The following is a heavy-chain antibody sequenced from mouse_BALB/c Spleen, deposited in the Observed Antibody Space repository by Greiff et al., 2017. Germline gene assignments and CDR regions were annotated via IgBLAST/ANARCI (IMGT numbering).Heavy chain of an antibody. Sequence: EVMLVESGGGLVQPGGSLKLSCAASGFTFSSYTMSWVRQTPEKRLEWVAYISNGGGSTYYPDTVKGRFTISRDNAKNTLYLQMSSLKSEDTAMYYCARHLYDYDGGNYFDYWGQGTTLTVSS. CDR3: ARHLYDYDGGNYFDY. V-gene: IGHV5-12-2*01. J-gene: IGHJ2*01. CDR2: ISNGGGST. CDR1: GFTFSSYT. D-gene: IGHD2-4*01.